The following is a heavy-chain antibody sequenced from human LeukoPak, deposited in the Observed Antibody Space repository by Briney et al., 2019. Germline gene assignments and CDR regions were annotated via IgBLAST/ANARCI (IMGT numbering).Heavy chain of an antibody. CDR2: IYYSGST. D-gene: IGHD6-19*01. V-gene: IGHV4-39*01. CDR1: GGSISSSSYY. CDR3: ARLEWLGNPFNWFDP. Sequence: SETLSLTCTVSGGSISSSSYYWGWIRQPPGKGLEWTGSIYYSGSTYYNPSLKSRVTISVDTSKNQFSLKLSSVTAADTAVYYCARLEWLGNPFNWFDPWGQGALSPSPQ. J-gene: IGHJ5*02.